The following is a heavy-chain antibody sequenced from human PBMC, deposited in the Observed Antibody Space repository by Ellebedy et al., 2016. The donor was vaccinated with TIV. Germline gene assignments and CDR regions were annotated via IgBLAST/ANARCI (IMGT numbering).Heavy chain of an antibody. D-gene: IGHD3-10*01. Sequence: LRLXXTVSGGSISSGAYSWSWIRQPPGKGLEWIGYIYHSGRTSYNPSLKSRVAISVDRSRKQFSLKLNSVTAADTAFYYCARGRHTYGFEWIDSWGQGILVTVSS. V-gene: IGHV4-30-2*01. J-gene: IGHJ5*01. CDR3: ARGRHTYGFEWIDS. CDR2: IYHSGRT. CDR1: GGSISSGAYS.